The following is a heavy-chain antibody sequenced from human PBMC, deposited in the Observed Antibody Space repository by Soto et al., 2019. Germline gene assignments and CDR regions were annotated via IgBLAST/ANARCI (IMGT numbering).Heavy chain of an antibody. V-gene: IGHV1-18*01. J-gene: IGHJ4*02. CDR3: ARGGFAYGYLDF. D-gene: IGHD5-18*01. CDR2: ISTYNVDT. Sequence: QVHLVQSGAEVKKPGASLKVSCKASGYTFTSYGIVWVRQAPGQGLEWMGWISTYNVDTKYAQKFKGRVTMSTDTSTTTAYMELTSLTSDDTAMYYCARGGFAYGYLDFWGQETLATVSS. CDR1: GYTFTSYG.